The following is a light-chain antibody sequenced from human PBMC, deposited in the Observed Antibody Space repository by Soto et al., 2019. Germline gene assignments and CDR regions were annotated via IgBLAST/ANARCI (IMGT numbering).Light chain of an antibody. CDR1: SSDVGGYNY. J-gene: IGLJ1*01. V-gene: IGLV2-8*01. Sequence: QSVLTQPPSASGSPGQSVAISCTGTSSDVGGYNYVSWYQQHPGKAPKLMIYEVNKRPSGVPDRFSGSKSGNTASLTVSGLQAEDEADYYCISYAGSSNGFGTGTKLTVL. CDR2: EVN. CDR3: ISYAGSSNG.